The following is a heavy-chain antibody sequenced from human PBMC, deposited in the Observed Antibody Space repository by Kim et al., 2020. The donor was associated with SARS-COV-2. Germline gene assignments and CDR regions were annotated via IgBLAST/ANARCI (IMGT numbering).Heavy chain of an antibody. CDR3: ARARIAVAGGGYDN. CDR2: TYFRSKWDF. CDR1: GDSVSSISAA. Sequence: SQTLSLTCAISGDSVSSISAAWNWIRQSPSRGLEWLGRTYFRSKWDFEYAGSVRGRITINADASKNQFSLQPNSVTAEDTAVYYCARARIAVAGGGYDNWGQGTLVTVSS. V-gene: IGHV6-1*01. J-gene: IGHJ4*02. D-gene: IGHD6-19*01.